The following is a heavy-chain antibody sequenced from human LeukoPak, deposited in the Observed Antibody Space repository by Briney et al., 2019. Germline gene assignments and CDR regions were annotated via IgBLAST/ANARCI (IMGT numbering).Heavy chain of an antibody. CDR1: GYTLTVYY. V-gene: IGHV1-2*06. D-gene: IGHD5-18*01. CDR3: AREGSGYTYGRGSYFDY. Sequence: EASVKVSCKASGYTLTVYYIHWVRQAPGQGLEWMGRINPNSGDTSFAQKFQGRVTMTRDTSISTAYMDLSGLRPDDTAVYYCAREGSGYTYGRGSYFDYWGHGILVTVSS. CDR2: INPNSGDT. J-gene: IGHJ4*01.